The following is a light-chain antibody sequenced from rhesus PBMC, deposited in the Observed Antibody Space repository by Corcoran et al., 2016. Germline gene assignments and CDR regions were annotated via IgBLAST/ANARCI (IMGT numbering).Light chain of an antibody. CDR3: LQHNSYPFT. Sequence: DIQMTQSPSSLSASVGDTVTITCRANQGIRSFLNWFQQKPGKAPKLLICDASSLESGVPSRLSGSGAWTDFTLTISSLQPEDFAAYYCLQHNSYPFTFGPGTKLDIK. V-gene: IGKV1-28*03. CDR1: QGIRSF. CDR2: DAS. J-gene: IGKJ3*01.